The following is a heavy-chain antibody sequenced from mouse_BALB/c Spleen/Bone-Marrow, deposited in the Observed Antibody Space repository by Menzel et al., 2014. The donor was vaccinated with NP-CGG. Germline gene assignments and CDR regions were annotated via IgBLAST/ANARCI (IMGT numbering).Heavy chain of an antibody. CDR1: GFNINDYY. CDR2: IVPENGDT. J-gene: IGHJ4*01. Sequence: EVQLQQSGAELVRSWASVKLSCTASGFNINDYYIHWVKQRPEQGLAWIGWIVPENGDTEYAPKFQGKATMTADQSSNTAYLQLSSLPSVDTAVYYCSDGNFYAMDYWGQGTSVTVPS. D-gene: IGHD2-1*01. V-gene: IGHV14-4*02. CDR3: SDGNFYAMDY.